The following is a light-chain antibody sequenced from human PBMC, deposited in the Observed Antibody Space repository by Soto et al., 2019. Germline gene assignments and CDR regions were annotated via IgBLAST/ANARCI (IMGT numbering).Light chain of an antibody. Sequence: DIQMTQSPSSLSASVGDRVTITCRTTQTIITYLNWYQQKPGKAPRLLIYAASSLQSGVPSRFSGSGSGTDFALTITSLQPEDFASYYCHQTYRIPWTFGQGTKVEIK. J-gene: IGKJ1*01. V-gene: IGKV1-39*01. CDR2: AAS. CDR3: HQTYRIPWT. CDR1: QTIITY.